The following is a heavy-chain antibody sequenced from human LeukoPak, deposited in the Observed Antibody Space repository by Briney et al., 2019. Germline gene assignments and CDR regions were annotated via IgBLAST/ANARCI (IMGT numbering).Heavy chain of an antibody. CDR3: ARDEGYGSGSFDY. CDR1: GFTVSTNY. V-gene: IGHV3-66*01. D-gene: IGHD3-10*01. CDR2: IYDIGTT. J-gene: IGHJ4*02. Sequence: GGSLRLSCAASGFTVSTNYMTWVRQTPEKGLEWVSVIYDIGTTYYADSVKGRFTISRGNSKNTLYLQMNSLRAEDTAVYYCARDEGYGSGSFDYWGQGTLVTVSS.